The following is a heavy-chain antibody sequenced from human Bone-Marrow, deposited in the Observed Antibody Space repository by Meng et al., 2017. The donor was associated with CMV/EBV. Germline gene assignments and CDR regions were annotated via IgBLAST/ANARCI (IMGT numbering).Heavy chain of an antibody. CDR1: FTFSNAW. Sequence: FTFSNAWMNWVRQSPGKGLEWVGRIKSKTDVGTTDYAAPVKGRFTISRDDSKNTLYLQMNSLKTEDTAVYYCTTGPLRYYYDSSGVLWGQGTLVTVSS. V-gene: IGHV3-15*07. CDR2: IKSKTDVGTT. J-gene: IGHJ4*02. D-gene: IGHD3-22*01. CDR3: TTGPLRYYYDSSGVL.